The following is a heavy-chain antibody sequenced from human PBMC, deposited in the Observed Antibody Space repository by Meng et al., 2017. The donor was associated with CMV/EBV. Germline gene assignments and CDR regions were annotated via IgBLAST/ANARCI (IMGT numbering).Heavy chain of an antibody. CDR3: ARSTTPNYDILTGPVFGLRHDAFDI. V-gene: IGHV1-2*02. CDR2: INPNSGDT. Sequence: ASVKVSCKASQYTFIDHHMHWVRQAPGQGLEWMGWINPNSGDTKYAQKFQGRVTLSRDTSISTAYMDLSRLRSEDTAVYYCARSTTPNYDILTGPVFGLRHDAFDIWGQGTMVTVSS. J-gene: IGHJ3*02. D-gene: IGHD3-9*01. CDR1: QYTFIDHH.